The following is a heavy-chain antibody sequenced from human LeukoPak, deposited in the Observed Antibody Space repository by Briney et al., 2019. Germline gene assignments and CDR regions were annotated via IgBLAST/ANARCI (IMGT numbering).Heavy chain of an antibody. Sequence: ATVKISCXVSGYTFTDYYMHWVQQARGKGLEWMGLVDPEDGETIYAEKFQGRVTITADTSTDTAYMELSSLRSEDTAVYYCATVSIAAAGTDFDYWGQGTLVTVSS. D-gene: IGHD6-13*01. CDR1: GYTFTDYY. J-gene: IGHJ4*02. V-gene: IGHV1-69-2*01. CDR3: ATVSIAAAGTDFDY. CDR2: VDPEDGET.